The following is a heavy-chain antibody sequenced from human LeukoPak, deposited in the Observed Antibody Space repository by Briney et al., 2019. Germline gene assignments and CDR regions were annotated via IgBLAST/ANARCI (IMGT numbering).Heavy chain of an antibody. CDR3: ARDDTTGYFDY. V-gene: IGHV3-66*02. CDR2: IYSGGST. J-gene: IGHJ4*02. CDR1: GFTVSSNY. Sequence: GGSLRLSCAASGFTVSSNYMGWVRQAPGKGLEWVSVIYSGGSTYYADSVKGRFTISRDNSKNTLYLQMNSLRAEDTAVYYCARDDTTGYFDYWGQGTLVTVSS. D-gene: IGHD3-9*01.